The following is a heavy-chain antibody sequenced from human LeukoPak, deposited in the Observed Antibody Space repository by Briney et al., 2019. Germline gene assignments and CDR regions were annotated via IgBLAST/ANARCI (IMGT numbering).Heavy chain of an antibody. CDR2: ISYDGSNK. Sequence: GGSLRLSCAASGLTFTNAWMNWVRQAPGKGLEWVAVISYDGSNKYYADSVKGRFTISRDNSKNTLYLQMNSLRAEDTAVYYCARDRVVITPLLGMDVWGQGTTVTVSS. D-gene: IGHD3-22*01. J-gene: IGHJ6*02. CDR3: ARDRVVITPLLGMDV. V-gene: IGHV3-30-3*01. CDR1: GLTFTNAW.